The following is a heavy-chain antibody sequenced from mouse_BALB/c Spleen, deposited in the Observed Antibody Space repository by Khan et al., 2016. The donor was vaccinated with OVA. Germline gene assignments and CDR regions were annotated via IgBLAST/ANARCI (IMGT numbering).Heavy chain of an antibody. CDR1: GYTFSSYW. CDR3: ARDRIDD. J-gene: IGHJ2*01. V-gene: IGHV1-7*01. Sequence: VKLVESGAELAKPGASVKMSCKTSGYTFSSYWMHWVKQRPGQGLEWIGYINPTSGYTEYNEKFKDTATLSADKSSRTAYMQLTRLTSEDSAVFYCARDRIDDWGQGTTLTVSS. CDR2: INPTSGYT.